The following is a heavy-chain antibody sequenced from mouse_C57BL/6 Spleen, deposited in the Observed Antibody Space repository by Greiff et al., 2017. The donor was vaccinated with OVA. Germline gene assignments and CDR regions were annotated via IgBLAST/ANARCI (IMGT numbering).Heavy chain of an antibody. CDR2: IDPANGNT. V-gene: IGHV14-3*01. Sequence: EVQLQQSVAELVRPGASVKLSCTASGFNITNTYMHWVKQRPEQGLEWIGRIDPANGNTKYAPKFKGKATITADTSSNTAYLQLSSLTSEDTAIYYCARTDYYGSSPSYWYFDDWGTGTTVTVSS. CDR1: GFNITNTY. CDR3: ARTDYYGSSPSYWYFDD. D-gene: IGHD1-1*01. J-gene: IGHJ1*03.